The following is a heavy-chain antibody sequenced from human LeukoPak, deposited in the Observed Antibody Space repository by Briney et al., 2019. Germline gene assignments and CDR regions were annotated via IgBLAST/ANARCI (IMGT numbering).Heavy chain of an antibody. J-gene: IGHJ6*02. CDR1: GYTFTSYY. CDR3: ARDRRGCSSTSCYNYYYYYYGMDV. CDR2: INPSGGST. D-gene: IGHD2-2*02. Sequence: ASVKVSCKASGYTFTSYYMHWVRQAPGQGLEWMGIINPSGGSTSYAQKFQGRVTMTRDTSTSTVYMELSSLRSEDTAVYYCARDRRGCSSTSCYNYYYYYYGMDVWGQGTTVTVSS. V-gene: IGHV1-46*01.